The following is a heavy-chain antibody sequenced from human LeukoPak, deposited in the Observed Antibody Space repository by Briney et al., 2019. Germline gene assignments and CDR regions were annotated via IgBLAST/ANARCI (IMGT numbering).Heavy chain of an antibody. J-gene: IGHJ4*02. CDR1: GGSISSYY. CDR2: IYYSGST. CDR3: ARVGSGSHHTADY. Sequence: PSETLSLTCTVSGGSISSYYWSWTRQPPGKGLGWIGYIYYSGSTNYNPSLKSRVTISVDTSKNQFSLKLSSVTAADTAVYYCARVGSGSHHTADYWGQGTLVTVSS. D-gene: IGHD6-19*01. V-gene: IGHV4-59*01.